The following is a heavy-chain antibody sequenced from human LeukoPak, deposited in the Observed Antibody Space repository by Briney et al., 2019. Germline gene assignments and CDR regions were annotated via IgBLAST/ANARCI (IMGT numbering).Heavy chain of an antibody. CDR2: IYYSGTT. J-gene: IGHJ4*02. CDR3: ARSEGGELLLGY. Sequence: KPSETLSLTCTVSGGSISSSSYYWGWIRQPPGKGLEWIGSIYYSGTTNFNPSLKSRLSMSVDTSKNQFSLTLRSVTAADTAVYYCARSEGGELLLGYWGQGTLVTVSS. CDR1: GGSISSSSYY. V-gene: IGHV4-39*07. D-gene: IGHD1-26*01.